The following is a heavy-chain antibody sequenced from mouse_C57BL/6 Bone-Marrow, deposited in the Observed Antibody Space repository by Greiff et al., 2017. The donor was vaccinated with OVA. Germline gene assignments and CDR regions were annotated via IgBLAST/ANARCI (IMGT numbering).Heavy chain of an antibody. J-gene: IGHJ1*03. Sequence: VQLQQPGAELVKPGASVKLSCKASGYTFTSYWMHWVKQRPGQGLEWIGMIHPNSGSTNYNEKFKSKATLTVDKSSSTAYMQLSSLTSEDSAVYYCAREDIYYDYPWYFDVWGTGTTVTVSS. CDR3: AREDIYYDYPWYFDV. CDR1: GYTFTSYW. CDR2: IHPNSGST. V-gene: IGHV1-64*01. D-gene: IGHD2-4*01.